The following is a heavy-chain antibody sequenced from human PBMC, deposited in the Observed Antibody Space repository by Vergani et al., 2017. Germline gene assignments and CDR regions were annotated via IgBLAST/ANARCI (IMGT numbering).Heavy chain of an antibody. Sequence: QITLKESGPTLVKPTQTLTLTCTFSGFSLTTYGMRVSWLRQPPGKALEWLARIDWDDDTYYRTSLRTRLTISKDTFKKQVALTMTNMDPVDTATYYCARTLSDSRGYYLDYWGQGTLVTVAS. CDR2: IDWDDDT. V-gene: IGHV2-70*04. D-gene: IGHD3-22*01. J-gene: IGHJ4*02. CDR1: GFSLTTYGMR. CDR3: ARTLSDSRGYYLDY.